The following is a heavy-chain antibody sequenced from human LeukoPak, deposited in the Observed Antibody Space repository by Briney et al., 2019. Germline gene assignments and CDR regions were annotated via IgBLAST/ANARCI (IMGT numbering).Heavy chain of an antibody. CDR2: IYTSGST. D-gene: IGHD6-19*01. Sequence: SETLSLTCTVSGGSISSYYWSWIRQPAGKGLEWIGRIYTSGSTNYNPSFKGRVTMSVDTSKNQFSLKLSSVTAADTAVYYCARDRKYSSGWFNFDYWGQGTLVTVSS. J-gene: IGHJ4*02. CDR1: GGSISSYY. CDR3: ARDRKYSSGWFNFDY. V-gene: IGHV4-4*07.